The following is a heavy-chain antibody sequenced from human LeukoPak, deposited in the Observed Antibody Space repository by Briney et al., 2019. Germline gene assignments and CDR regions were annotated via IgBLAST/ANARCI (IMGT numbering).Heavy chain of an antibody. CDR2: IYYSGST. Sequence: SETLSLTCTVSGVSISSYYWSWIRQPPGKGLEWIGYIYYSGSTNYNPSLKSRVTISVDTSKNQFSLKLSSVTAADTAVYYCARGIVATYFDYWGQGTLVTVSS. J-gene: IGHJ4*02. CDR3: ARGIVATYFDY. V-gene: IGHV4-59*12. CDR1: GVSISSYY. D-gene: IGHD5-12*01.